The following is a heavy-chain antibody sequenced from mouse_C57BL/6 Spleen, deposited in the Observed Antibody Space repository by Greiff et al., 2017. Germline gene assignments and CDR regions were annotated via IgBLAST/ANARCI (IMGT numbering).Heavy chain of an antibody. J-gene: IGHJ4*01. CDR3: ARGNSNSPYYAMDY. D-gene: IGHD2-5*01. CDR2: IDPSDSYT. V-gene: IGHV1-50*01. CDR1: GYTFTSYW. Sequence: QVQLQQPGAELVKPGASVKLSCKASGYTFTSYWMQWVKQRPGQGLEWIGEIDPSDSYTNYNQKFTGKATLTVDTSYSTAYMQLSSLTSEDSAVEYCARGNSNSPYYAMDYWGQGTSVTVSA.